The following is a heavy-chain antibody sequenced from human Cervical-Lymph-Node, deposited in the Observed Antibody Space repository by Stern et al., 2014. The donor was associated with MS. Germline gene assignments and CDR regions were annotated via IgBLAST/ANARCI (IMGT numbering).Heavy chain of an antibody. J-gene: IGHJ4*02. Sequence: QLVESGAEVKKPGASVKVSGKAAGYTFTSDDMNWVRQAPGQGLEWMGRIKPSDGSTSYAQNFQGRVTLTRDTSTSTVSMELTSLRSEDTAVYYCARDLVDGRIGGPGSFDYWGQGTLVTVSS. CDR1: GYTFTSDD. V-gene: IGHV1-46*03. CDR3: ARDLVDGRIGGPGSFDY. CDR2: IKPSDGST. D-gene: IGHD3-10*01.